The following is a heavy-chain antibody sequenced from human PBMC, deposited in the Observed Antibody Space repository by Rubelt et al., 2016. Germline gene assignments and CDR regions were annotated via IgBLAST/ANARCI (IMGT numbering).Heavy chain of an antibody. CDR1: GGSFSGYY. J-gene: IGHJ4*02. V-gene: IGHV4-34*01. CDR3: ARGRVSSGWYRDY. D-gene: IGHD6-19*01. Sequence: QVQLRQWGAGLLKPSETLSLTCAVYGGSFSGYYWTWIRQPPGKGLEWIGESNVRGSTNYNPSLKSRVTISVDTSKTQFSLKVGSVTAADTAVYYCARGRVSSGWYRDYWGQGTLVIVSS. CDR2: SNVRGST.